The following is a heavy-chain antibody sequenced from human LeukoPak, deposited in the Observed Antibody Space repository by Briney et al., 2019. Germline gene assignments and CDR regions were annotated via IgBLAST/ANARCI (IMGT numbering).Heavy chain of an antibody. CDR3: ARDHNTRELLSDTRWFDP. J-gene: IGHJ5*02. V-gene: IGHV3-7*01. CDR2: IKQDGSEK. CDR1: GFTFSNFL. D-gene: IGHD1-26*01. Sequence: GGSLRLSCAASGFTFSNFLMTWVRQAPGKGLEWVANIKQDGSEKYYVDSVKGRFTISGDNAKNSLYLQMNSLRAEDTAVYYCARDHNTRELLSDTRWFDPWGQGTLVTVSS.